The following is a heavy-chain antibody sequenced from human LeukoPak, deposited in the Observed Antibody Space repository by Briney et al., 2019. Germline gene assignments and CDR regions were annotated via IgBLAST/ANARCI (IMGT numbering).Heavy chain of an antibody. V-gene: IGHV1-8*01. CDR2: MNPNSGNT. J-gene: IGHJ5*02. CDR3: ARDFIVVVPAAMPGENWFDP. Sequence: ASVKVSCKASGYTFTSYDINWVRQATGQGLEWMGWMNPNSGNTGYAQKFQGRVTMTRNTSISTAYMELSRLRSDDTAVYYCARDFIVVVPAAMPGENWFDPWGQGTLVTVSS. CDR1: GYTFTSYD. D-gene: IGHD2-2*01.